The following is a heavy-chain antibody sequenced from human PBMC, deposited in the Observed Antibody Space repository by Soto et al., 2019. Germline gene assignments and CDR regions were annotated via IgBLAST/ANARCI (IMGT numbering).Heavy chain of an antibody. D-gene: IGHD1-26*01. V-gene: IGHV1-3*01. J-gene: IGHJ5*02. CDR3: VRGKEAGIWFDP. Sequence: ASVKVSCKASGNLFIHQSIHWVRQAPGQRLEWMGWINADNGYTKYSEKFQGRVTITWDTSATTAYMGLSRLNSEDTAMYYCVRGKEAGIWFDPWGQGTLVTVSS. CDR2: INADNGYT. CDR1: GNLFIHQS.